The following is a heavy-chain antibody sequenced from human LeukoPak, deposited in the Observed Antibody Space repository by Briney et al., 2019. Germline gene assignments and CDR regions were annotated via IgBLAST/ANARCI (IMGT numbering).Heavy chain of an antibody. Sequence: NPSETLSLTCAVSGASITSCYWSGVRQSAGKGLEWIGRLYTTGTTNYNRSLKSRVIMSGDSSKNQLSLTLTSVTAADTAVYYCVRDGANWEEPNDAFDTWGQGTLVTVSS. V-gene: IGHV4-4*07. D-gene: IGHD1-26*01. CDR3: VRDGANWEEPNDAFDT. CDR1: GASITSCY. CDR2: LYTTGTT. J-gene: IGHJ3*02.